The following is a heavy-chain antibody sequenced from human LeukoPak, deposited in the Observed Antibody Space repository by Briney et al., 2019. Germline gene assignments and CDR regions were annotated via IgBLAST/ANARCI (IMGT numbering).Heavy chain of an antibody. Sequence: PGGSLRLSCAASGFTFRTYSMNWVRQAPGKGLEWVSAITRSSSDIYYADSVKGRFTISRDNSKNMLYLQMNSLRAEDTAVYYCVKGRISEDGLDFWGQGTLVTVSS. CDR3: VKGRISEDGLDF. V-gene: IGHV3-21*04. CDR1: GFTFRTYS. CDR2: ITRSSSDI. D-gene: IGHD6-13*01. J-gene: IGHJ4*02.